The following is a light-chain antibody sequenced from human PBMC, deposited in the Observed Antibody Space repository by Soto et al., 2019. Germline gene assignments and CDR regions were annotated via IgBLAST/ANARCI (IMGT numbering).Light chain of an antibody. CDR2: DAS. Sequence: EIVLTQSPATLSLSPGERATLSCRASQSVNSYLAWYQQRPGQAPRLLIYDASNRATGIPARFSGSGSGTDFTLTISSLAPEDFAIYDCQQRSSWPPPTFGGGTRVDMK. J-gene: IGKJ4*01. V-gene: IGKV3-11*01. CDR3: QQRSSWPPPT. CDR1: QSVNSY.